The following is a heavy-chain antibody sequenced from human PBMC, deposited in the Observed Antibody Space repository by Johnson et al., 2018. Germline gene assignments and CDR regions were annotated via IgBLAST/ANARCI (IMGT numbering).Heavy chain of an antibody. CDR3: VRTVNIDWRNAFHI. V-gene: IGHV3-74*02. CDR2: INTDGSNI. D-gene: IGHD3-9*01. CDR1: GFTFSNYW. J-gene: IGHJ3*02. Sequence: VQLVQSGGGLVQPGRSLRLSCAASGFTFSNYWMHWVRQASGKGLVWVSRINTDGSNIGYADSVNGRFAISRDNAKNTLYLQMDSLRAEDTAVYYCVRTVNIDWRNAFHIWGQGTMVTVSS.